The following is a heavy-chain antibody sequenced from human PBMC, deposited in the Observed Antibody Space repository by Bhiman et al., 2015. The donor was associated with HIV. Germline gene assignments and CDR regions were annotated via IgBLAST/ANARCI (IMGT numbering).Heavy chain of an antibody. J-gene: IGHJ4*02. CDR3: ARGPSASDGQIPWVY. D-gene: IGHD5-24*01. Sequence: EVQLVESGGGVVRPGGSLRLSCTASGFTFDDYGMNWVRQAPGKGLEWISYIGSSRSIIHYADSVKGRFTVSRDNAKNSLYLQVNSLRTEDTAVYFCARGPSASDGQIPWVYWGQGTLVTVSS. V-gene: IGHV3-48*01. CDR1: GFTFDDYG. CDR2: IGSSRSII.